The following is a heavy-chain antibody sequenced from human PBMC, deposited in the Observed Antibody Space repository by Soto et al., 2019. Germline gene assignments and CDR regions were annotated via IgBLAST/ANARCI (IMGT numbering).Heavy chain of an antibody. Sequence: QVQLVESGGGVVQPGRSLRLSCAASGFTFSNYGMHWVRQAPGKGLEWVAVIWYDGSNKNYADSVKGRFTISRDNSKNTLYLQMNSLRAEDTAVYYCARVTYSSGNSFHYFDYWGQGTLVTVSS. J-gene: IGHJ4*02. CDR2: IWYDGSNK. V-gene: IGHV3-33*01. CDR3: ARVTYSSGNSFHYFDY. D-gene: IGHD2-21*02. CDR1: GFTFSNYG.